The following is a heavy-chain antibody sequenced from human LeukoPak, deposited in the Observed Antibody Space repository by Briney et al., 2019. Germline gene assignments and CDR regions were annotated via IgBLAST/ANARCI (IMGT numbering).Heavy chain of an antibody. J-gene: IGHJ4*02. V-gene: IGHV1-18*01. CDR2: ISTFNDHT. CDR1: GYSFSNYG. CDR3: AREASGYDSAFDH. Sequence: ASVKVSCKASGYSFSNYGIAWLRQAPGQGLEWVAWISTFNDHTNYAQKLQGRVTLTTDTSTSTVYMEMRSLRSDDTAMYYCAREASGYDSAFDHWGQGTLVTVSS. D-gene: IGHD5-12*01.